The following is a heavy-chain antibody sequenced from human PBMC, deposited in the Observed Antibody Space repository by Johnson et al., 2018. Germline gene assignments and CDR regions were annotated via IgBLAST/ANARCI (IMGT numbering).Heavy chain of an antibody. CDR3: ANVVAATRLDAFYL. CDR1: GFTFDDYA. Sequence: VQLVQSGGGLVQPGRSLRLSCAASGFTFDDYAMHWVRQAPGKGLEWVSAISGSGGSTYYADSVKGRFTISRDNSKNTLYLQMNRLRAEDTAVYYCANVVAATRLDAFYLWGQGTMVTVSS. CDR2: ISGSGGST. D-gene: IGHD2-15*01. V-gene: IGHV3-23*04. J-gene: IGHJ3*01.